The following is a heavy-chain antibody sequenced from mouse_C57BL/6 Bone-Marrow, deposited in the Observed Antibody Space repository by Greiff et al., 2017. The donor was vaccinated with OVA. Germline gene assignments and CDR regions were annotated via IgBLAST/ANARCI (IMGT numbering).Heavy chain of an antibody. J-gene: IGHJ2*01. Sequence: QVQLQQPGAELVKPGASVKLSCKASGYTFTSYWMQWVKQRPGQGLEWIGEIDPSDSYTNYNQKFKGKATLTVDTSSSTTYKQLSSLTSEDSASYYCARRGSLGYWGQGTTLTVSS. V-gene: IGHV1-50*01. CDR1: GYTFTSYW. CDR3: ARRGSLGY. CDR2: IDPSDSYT.